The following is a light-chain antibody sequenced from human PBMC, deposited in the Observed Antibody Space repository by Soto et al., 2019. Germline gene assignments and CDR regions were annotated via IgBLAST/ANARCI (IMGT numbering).Light chain of an antibody. CDR1: QGISKY. CDR2: AAS. J-gene: IGKJ3*01. CDR3: QRYNSAPRS. Sequence: DIQMTQSPSSLSASVGDRVTITCRASQGISKYLAWYQQKPGKVPKLLIYAASTLQSVVPSRFSGSGSGTDFTLTISSLQHEDVATYYCQRYNSAPRSFGPGTKVDIK. V-gene: IGKV1-27*01.